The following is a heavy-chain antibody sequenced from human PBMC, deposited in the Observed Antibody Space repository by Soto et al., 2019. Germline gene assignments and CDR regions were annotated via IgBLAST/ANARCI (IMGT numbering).Heavy chain of an antibody. Sequence: ASETLSLTCNVSGGSISGSSYYWGWIRQPPGKGLEWIASIYYSGSIYYNPSLKSRVTMSVDTPKNQFSLKLSSVTAADTAVYFCARLRHDSSGYYWFDPWGQGTQVTVS. CDR2: IYYSGSI. J-gene: IGHJ5*02. CDR3: ARLRHDSSGYYWFDP. V-gene: IGHV4-39*01. D-gene: IGHD3-22*01. CDR1: GGSISGSSYY.